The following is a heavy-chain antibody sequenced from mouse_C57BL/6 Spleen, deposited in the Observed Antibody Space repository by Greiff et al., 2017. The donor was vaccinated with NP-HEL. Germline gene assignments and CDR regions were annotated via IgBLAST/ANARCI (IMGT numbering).Heavy chain of an antibody. Sequence: EVQGVESGGDLVKPGGSLKLSCAASGFTFSSYGMSWVRQTPDKRLEWVATISSGGSYTYYPDSVKGRFTISRDNAKNTLYLQMSSLKSEDTAMYYCARHSPLYYGSSYPFAYWGQGTLVTVSA. CDR2: ISSGGSYT. J-gene: IGHJ3*01. V-gene: IGHV5-6*01. CDR3: ARHSPLYYGSSYPFAY. CDR1: GFTFSSYG. D-gene: IGHD1-1*01.